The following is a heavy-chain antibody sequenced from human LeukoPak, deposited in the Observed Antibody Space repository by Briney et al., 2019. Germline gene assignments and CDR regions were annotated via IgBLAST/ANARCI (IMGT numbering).Heavy chain of an antibody. Sequence: SETLSFTCTVSGGFISSYYWSWLRKPPGKRLERIGNFYYIWSTNYNPPLQSRVTISVDTSKNTFSLKLSSVTAADTAVYYCARHDEVYSYDAFDIWGQGTMVTVSS. D-gene: IGHD5-18*01. V-gene: IGHV4-59*08. CDR2: FYYIWST. CDR1: GGFISSYY. CDR3: ARHDEVYSYDAFDI. J-gene: IGHJ3*02.